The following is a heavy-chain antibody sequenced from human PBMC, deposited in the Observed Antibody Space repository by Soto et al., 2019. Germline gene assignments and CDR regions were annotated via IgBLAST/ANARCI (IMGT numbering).Heavy chain of an antibody. CDR2: MNPNRGNT. V-gene: IGHV1-8*01. Sequence: QVQLVQSGAEVKKPGASVKVSCKASGYTFTSYDINWVRQATGQGLEYLGWMNPNRGNTAYVQKLQGRGTITRDSSITTAYMELSSLRSEDTAVYFCARGIKYGAYSRWCDPWGQGTLVTVSS. CDR1: GYTFTSYD. J-gene: IGHJ5*02. D-gene: IGHD4-17*01. CDR3: ARGIKYGAYSRWCDP.